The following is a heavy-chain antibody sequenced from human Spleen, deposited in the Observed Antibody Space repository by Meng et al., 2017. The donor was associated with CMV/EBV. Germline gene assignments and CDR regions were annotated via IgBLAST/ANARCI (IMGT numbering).Heavy chain of an antibody. D-gene: IGHD3-10*01. CDR1: GFTFASYG. V-gene: IGHV3-71*01. Sequence: GGSLRLSCAASGFTFASYGMTWVRQAPGKGLEWVASIRSKDDGGTTEYVASVKGRFIISRDDSNRIAYLQMNSLRAEDTAVYYCARVPRGQTGAYDYWGQGTLVTVSS. J-gene: IGHJ4*02. CDR2: IRSKDDGGTT. CDR3: ARVPRGQTGAYDY.